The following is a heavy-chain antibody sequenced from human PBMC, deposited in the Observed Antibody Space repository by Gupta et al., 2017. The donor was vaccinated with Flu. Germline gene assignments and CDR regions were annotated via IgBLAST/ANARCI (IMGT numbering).Heavy chain of an antibody. J-gene: IGHJ6*03. D-gene: IGHD3-10*01. V-gene: IGHV4-39*01. Sequence: IRQPPGKGLEWVASTYERGDNHNPSLKSRITTSVDASQGQFSLKLSSVTAADTAVYYCARHYVPGSGTYDNKPYFYFFMDVWGQGTAVTVSS. CDR2: TYERGD. CDR3: ARHYVPGSGTYDNKPYFYFFMDV.